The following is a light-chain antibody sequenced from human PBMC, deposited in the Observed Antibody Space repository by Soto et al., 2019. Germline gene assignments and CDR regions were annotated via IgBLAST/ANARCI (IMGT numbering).Light chain of an antibody. Sequence: IQLTQSPSSLSASVGDRVTITCPASQGISSSLAWYQQKPGKAPKLLIYPASTLQSGVPSRFNGSGSATDFTLTISSLQPEDFATYYWQHLYSYPLTVGPGTKVDIK. CDR1: QGISSS. CDR3: QHLYSYPLT. V-gene: IGKV1-9*01. CDR2: PAS. J-gene: IGKJ3*01.